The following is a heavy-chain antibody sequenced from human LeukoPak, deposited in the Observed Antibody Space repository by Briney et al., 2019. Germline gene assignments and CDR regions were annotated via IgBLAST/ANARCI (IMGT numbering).Heavy chain of an antibody. CDR2: INPSGGST. V-gene: IGHV1-46*03. J-gene: IGHJ4*02. D-gene: IGHD6-13*01. Sequence: ASVKVSCKASGYTFTSYYMHWVRQAPGQGLEWMGIINPSGGSTSYAQKFQGRVTMTRDTSTSTVYMELSSLRSEDTAVYYCARGFAGRTVIAVAGTAVDYWGQGTLVTVSS. CDR3: ARGFAGRTVIAVAGTAVDY. CDR1: GYTFTSYY.